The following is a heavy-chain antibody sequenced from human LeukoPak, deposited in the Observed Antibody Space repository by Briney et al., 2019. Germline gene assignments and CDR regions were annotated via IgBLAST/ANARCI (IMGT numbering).Heavy chain of an antibody. J-gene: IGHJ4*02. V-gene: IGHV3-20*04. CDR2: INWNGGST. D-gene: IGHD3-10*01. CDR3: ARQETKRITMVRGVILSPALGY. CDR1: GFTFDDYG. Sequence: GGSLRLSCAASGFTFDDYGMSWVRQAPGKGLEWVSGINWNGGSTGYADSVKGRFTISRDNAKNSPYLQMNSLRAEDTALYYCARQETKRITMVRGVILSPALGYWGQGILVTVSS.